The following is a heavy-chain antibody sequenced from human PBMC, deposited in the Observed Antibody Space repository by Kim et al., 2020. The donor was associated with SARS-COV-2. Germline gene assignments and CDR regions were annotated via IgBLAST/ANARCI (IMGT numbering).Heavy chain of an antibody. J-gene: IGHJ2*01. CDR1: GGSFSGYY. Sequence: SETLSLTCAAYGGSFSGYYWSWIRQPPGKGLEWIGEINHSGSTNYNPSLKSRVTISVDTSKNQFSLKLSSVTAADTAVYYCAGGSSTDYSIHWYFDLWGRGTLVTVSS. V-gene: IGHV4-34*01. D-gene: IGHD4-4*01. CDR2: INHSGST. CDR3: AGGSSTDYSIHWYFDL.